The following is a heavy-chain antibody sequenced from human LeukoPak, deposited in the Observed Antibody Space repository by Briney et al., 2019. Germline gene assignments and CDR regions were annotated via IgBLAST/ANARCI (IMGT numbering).Heavy chain of an antibody. CDR2: IDSTSSYI. Sequence: GGSLRLSCAASGFTFSRYSMNWVRQAPGKGLEWVSSIDSTSSYIYYADSVKGRFTISRDNAKNSLYLQMNSLRAEDTAVYYCASSNAWYEYCWGQGTLVTVSS. J-gene: IGHJ4*02. D-gene: IGHD6-19*01. V-gene: IGHV3-21*01. CDR3: ASSNAWYEYC. CDR1: GFTFSRYS.